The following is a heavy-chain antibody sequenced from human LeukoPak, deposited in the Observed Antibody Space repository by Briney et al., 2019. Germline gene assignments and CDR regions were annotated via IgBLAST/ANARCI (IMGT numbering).Heavy chain of an antibody. V-gene: IGHV1-2*02. Sequence: GASVKVSCKASGYTFTGYYMHWVRQAPGQGLEWMGWINPNSGGTNYAQKFQGRVTMTRDTSISTAYMELSRLRSDDTAVYYCARSEMYSGSYYGDDYWGQGTLVTVAS. J-gene: IGHJ4*02. D-gene: IGHD1-26*01. CDR1: GYTFTGYY. CDR3: ARSEMYSGSYYGDDY. CDR2: INPNSGGT.